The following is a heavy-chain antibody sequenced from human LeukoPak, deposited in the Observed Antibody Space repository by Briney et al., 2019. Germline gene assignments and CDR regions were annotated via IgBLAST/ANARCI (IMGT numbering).Heavy chain of an antibody. Sequence: PGASLRLSCAASGFTFSNYAMSWVRQAPGKGLEWVSAILGSGGSTYYADSVKDRFTVSRDNSKSTLYLQMNSLRAEDTALYYCAKWGDYDVLTGYYVPDYWGQGTLVTVSS. D-gene: IGHD3-9*01. J-gene: IGHJ4*02. V-gene: IGHV3-23*01. CDR3: AKWGDYDVLTGYYVPDY. CDR2: ILGSGGST. CDR1: GFTFSNYA.